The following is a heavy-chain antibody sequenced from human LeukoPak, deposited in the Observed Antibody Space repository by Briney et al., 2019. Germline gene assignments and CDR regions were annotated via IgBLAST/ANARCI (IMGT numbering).Heavy chain of an antibody. J-gene: IGHJ2*01. V-gene: IGHV1-69*13. D-gene: IGHD4-23*01. CDR2: IIPIFGTA. CDR3: ARDLAPSYDYGGSPTYWYFDL. CDR1: GGTSSSYA. Sequence: ASVKVSCKASGGTSSSYAISWVRQAPGQGLEWMGGIIPIFGTANYAQKFQGRVTITADESTSTAYMELSSLRSEDTAVYYCARDLAPSYDYGGSPTYWYFDLWGRGTLVTVSS.